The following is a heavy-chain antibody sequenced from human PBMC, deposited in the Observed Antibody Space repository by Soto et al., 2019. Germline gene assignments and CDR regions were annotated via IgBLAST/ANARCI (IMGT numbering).Heavy chain of an antibody. CDR3: ARPQLPGVGKYAMDV. Sequence: GESLKISCKGSGYNFNNYWINWVRQMPGKGLEWMGRIDPYDSYTNYSPSFQGHVTISVDTSISTAYLQWSSLKASDTAMYYCARPQLPGVGKYAMDVWGQGTTVTVSS. CDR2: IDPYDSYT. CDR1: GYNFNNYW. D-gene: IGHD3-10*01. V-gene: IGHV5-10-1*01. J-gene: IGHJ6*02.